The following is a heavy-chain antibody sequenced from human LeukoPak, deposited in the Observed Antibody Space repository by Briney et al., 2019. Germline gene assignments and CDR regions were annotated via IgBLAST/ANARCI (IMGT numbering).Heavy chain of an antibody. V-gene: IGHV3-21*01. D-gene: IGHD1-1*01. CDR3: ARTEYDRAYYYYYMDV. CDR1: GFTFSSYS. CDR2: ISSSSYI. J-gene: IGHJ6*03. Sequence: GGSLRLSCAASGFTFSSYSMNWVRQAPGKGLEWVSSISSSSYIYYADSVKGRFTISRDNAKNSLYLQMNSLRAEDTAVYYCARTEYDRAYYYYYMDVWGKGTTVTVSS.